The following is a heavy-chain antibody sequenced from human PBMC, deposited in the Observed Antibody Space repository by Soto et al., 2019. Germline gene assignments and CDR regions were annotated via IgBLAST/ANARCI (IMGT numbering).Heavy chain of an antibody. J-gene: IGHJ5*02. Sequence: GGSLRLSCLASGFTFSRYWMHWVRQAPWKGLGWVSRINTDKSTLTYADSVEGRFTISRDNAKNTLYLQMDSLRAEDTAVYYWVRPFYDVDSRPPFAPWGPGTLVTVSS. CDR1: GFTFSRYW. V-gene: IGHV3-74*03. D-gene: IGHD3-22*01. CDR2: INTDKSTL. CDR3: VRPFYDVDSRPPFAP.